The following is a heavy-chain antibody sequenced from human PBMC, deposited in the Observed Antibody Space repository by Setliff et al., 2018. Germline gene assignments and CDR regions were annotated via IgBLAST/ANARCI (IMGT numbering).Heavy chain of an antibody. D-gene: IGHD4-17*01. CDR1: GFTFSSYA. CDR3: AKVRVRGGTTVTIRYYFDY. V-gene: IGHV3-23*01. J-gene: IGHJ4*02. CDR2: ISGSGGST. Sequence: SCAASGFTFSSYAMSWVRQAPGKGLEWVSAISGSGGSTYYADSVKGRFTISRDNSKNTLYLQMNSLRAEDTAVYYCAKVRVRGGTTVTIRYYFDYWGQGTLVTVSS.